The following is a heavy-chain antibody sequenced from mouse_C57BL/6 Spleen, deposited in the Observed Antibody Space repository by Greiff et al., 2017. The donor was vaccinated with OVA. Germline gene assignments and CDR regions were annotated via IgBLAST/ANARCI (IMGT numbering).Heavy chain of an antibody. D-gene: IGHD4-1*01. CDR3: ARLGYYLDY. CDR2: INPNNGGT. J-gene: IGHJ2*01. V-gene: IGHV1-22*01. CDR1: GYTFTDYN. Sequence: EVQLQQSGPELVKPGASVKMSCKASGYTFTDYNMHWVKQSHGQSLEWIGYINPNNGGTSYNQKFKGKATLTVNKSSSTAYMELRSLTSEDAAVYYCARLGYYLDYWGQGTTLTVSS.